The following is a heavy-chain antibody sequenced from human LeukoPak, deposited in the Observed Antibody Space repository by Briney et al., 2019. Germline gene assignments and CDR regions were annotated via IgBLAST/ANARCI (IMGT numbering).Heavy chain of an antibody. CDR3: ARAPEMATIENWYFDL. D-gene: IGHD5-24*01. Sequence: GGSLRLSCAASGFTFSSSWMHWVRQAPGKGLVWVSRINPDESITSHADSVKGRFTISRDNSKNTLYLQMNSLRAEDTAVYYCARAPEMATIENWYFDLWGRGTLVTVSS. CDR2: INPDESIT. V-gene: IGHV3-74*01. CDR1: GFTFSSSW. J-gene: IGHJ2*01.